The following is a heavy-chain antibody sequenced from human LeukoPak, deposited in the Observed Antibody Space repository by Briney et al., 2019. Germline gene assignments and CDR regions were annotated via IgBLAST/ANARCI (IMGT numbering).Heavy chain of an antibody. CDR2: INHSGST. Sequence: SETLSLTCAVYGGSFSGYYWSWIRQPPGKGLEWIGEINHSGSTNYNPSLKGRVTISVDTCKNQFSLKLSSVTAADPAVYSCARGRRYFDWLFQPHYFDYWGLGTLVTVSS. CDR3: ARGRRYFDWLFQPHYFDY. V-gene: IGHV4-34*01. D-gene: IGHD3-9*01. J-gene: IGHJ4*02. CDR1: GGSFSGYY.